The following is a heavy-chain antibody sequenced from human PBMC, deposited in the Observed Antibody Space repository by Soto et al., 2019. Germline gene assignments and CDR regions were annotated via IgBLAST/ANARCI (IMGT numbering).Heavy chain of an antibody. CDR3: ASFDYGDNEPYFDS. D-gene: IGHD4-17*01. Sequence: SETLSLTCTVSGGSISSSSYYWGWIRQPPGKGLEWIGSIYYSGSTYYNPSLRSRVTISVDTSKNQFSLKLSSVTAADTAVFYCASFDYGDNEPYFDSWGKGPLVPAS. V-gene: IGHV4-39*01. CDR1: GGSISSSSYY. J-gene: IGHJ4*02. CDR2: IYYSGST.